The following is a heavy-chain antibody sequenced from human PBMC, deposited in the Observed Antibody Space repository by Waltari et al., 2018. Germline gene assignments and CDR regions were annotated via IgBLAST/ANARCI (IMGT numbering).Heavy chain of an antibody. CDR2: IYHSGST. D-gene: IGHD3-10*01. Sequence: QVQLQESGPGLVKPSEPLSLTCAVSGYSISSGNTWDWIRQPPGKGLEWIASIYHSGSTYYNPSLKSRVTISVDTSKNQFSLKLSSVTAADTAVYYCARDRGEGFDYWGQGTLVTVSS. CDR1: GYSISSGNT. CDR3: ARDRGEGFDY. J-gene: IGHJ4*02. V-gene: IGHV4-38-2*02.